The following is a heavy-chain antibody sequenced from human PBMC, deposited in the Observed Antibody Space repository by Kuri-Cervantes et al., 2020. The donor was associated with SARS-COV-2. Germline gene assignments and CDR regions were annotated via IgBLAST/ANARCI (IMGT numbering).Heavy chain of an antibody. CDR3: ASARVGVLDL. Sequence: GGSLRLSCAASGFTFSSYAMHWVRQAPGKGLEWVTFISSDGKNKKCMASGKGRFTISRDNSKNTLYLQINSLRSEDTAIFYCASARVGVLDLWGQGALVTVSS. D-gene: IGHD2-21*01. CDR1: GFTFSSYA. J-gene: IGHJ5*02. V-gene: IGHV3-30*04. CDR2: ISSDGKNK.